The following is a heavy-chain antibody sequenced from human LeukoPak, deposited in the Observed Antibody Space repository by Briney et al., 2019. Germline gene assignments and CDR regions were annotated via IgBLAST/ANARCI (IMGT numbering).Heavy chain of an antibody. CDR2: ITSPVGHI. Sequence: GGSLRLSCAASGFTFSTYSMNWVRQAPGKGLEWVASITSPVGHIYYADSLKGRITISRDNAKSSLYLQMNSLRVEDTAVCYCATDGQSSGWYGFDYWGQGTLVTVSS. J-gene: IGHJ4*02. D-gene: IGHD6-19*01. CDR3: ATDGQSSGWYGFDY. V-gene: IGHV3-21*01. CDR1: GFTFSTYS.